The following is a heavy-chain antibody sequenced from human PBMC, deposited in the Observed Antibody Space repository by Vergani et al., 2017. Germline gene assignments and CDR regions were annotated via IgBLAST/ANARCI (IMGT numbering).Heavy chain of an antibody. Sequence: EVHLLESGGGLVQSGGSLRLSCAASGFTFDDYAMHWVRQAPGKGLEWVSGISWNSGSIGYADSVKGRFTISRDNAKNSLYLQMNSLRVEDTAVYYCGRGSDNYNWGQGTLVTVSS. CDR1: GFTFDDYA. CDR2: ISWNSGSI. V-gene: IGHV3-9*01. D-gene: IGHD5-24*01. CDR3: GRGSDNYN. J-gene: IGHJ4*02.